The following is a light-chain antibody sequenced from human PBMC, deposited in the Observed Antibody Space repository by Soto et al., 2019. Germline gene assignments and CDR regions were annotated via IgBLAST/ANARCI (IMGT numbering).Light chain of an antibody. J-gene: IGKJ1*01. CDR1: QSVDSTF. CDR2: GAS. CDR3: QQYMSSVT. Sequence: EIVLTQSPGSLSLSPGERATLSCRASQSVDSTFFAWYQKKPGQAPRLLIYGASKRATGVPDRFSGSGSGTDFTLTIRRLEPEDFAVYYCQQYMSSVTFGQGTKVEL. V-gene: IGKV3-20*01.